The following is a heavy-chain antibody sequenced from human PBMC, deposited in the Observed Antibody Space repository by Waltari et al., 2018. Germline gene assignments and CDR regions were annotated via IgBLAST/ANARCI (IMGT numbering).Heavy chain of an antibody. V-gene: IGHV4-34*01. CDR2: INHSGST. Sequence: QVQLQQWGAGLLKPSETLSLTCAVYGGSFSGYYWSWIRQPPGKGLEWIGEINHSGSTNYNPALKSRVTISVDTSKNQFSRKLSSVTAADTAVYYCARGRPPIVVVVAATRSGWFDPWGQGTLVTVSS. CDR3: ARGRPPIVVVVAATRSGWFDP. CDR1: GGSFSGYY. J-gene: IGHJ5*02. D-gene: IGHD2-15*01.